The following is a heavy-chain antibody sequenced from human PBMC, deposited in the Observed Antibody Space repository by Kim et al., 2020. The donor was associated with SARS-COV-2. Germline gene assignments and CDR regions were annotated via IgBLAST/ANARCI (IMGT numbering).Heavy chain of an antibody. V-gene: IGHV1-18*04. Sequence: ASVKVSCKASGYTFTSYGISWVRQAPGQGLEWMGWISAYNGNTNYAQKLQGRVTMTTDTSTSTAYMELRSLRSDDTAAYYCARNGGTTYYYGSGSSLDAFDIWGQGTMVTVSS. CDR2: ISAYNGNT. CDR1: GYTFTSYG. J-gene: IGHJ3*02. D-gene: IGHD3-10*01. CDR3: ARNGGTTYYYGSGSSLDAFDI.